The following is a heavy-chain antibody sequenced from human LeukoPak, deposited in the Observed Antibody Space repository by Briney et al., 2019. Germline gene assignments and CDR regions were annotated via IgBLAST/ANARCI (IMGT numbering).Heavy chain of an antibody. D-gene: IGHD1-26*01. V-gene: IGHV3-21*04. CDR2: IRTTSDV. CDR1: GFTFSSYS. Sequence: GGSLRLSCAASGFTFSSYSMNWVRQAPGKGLEWVSSIRTTSDVYYADSVKGRFTVSRDNSKTSLYLQMNSLRAEDTAVYYCARARAYSGSYYFDYWGQGTLVTVSS. J-gene: IGHJ4*02. CDR3: ARARAYSGSYYFDY.